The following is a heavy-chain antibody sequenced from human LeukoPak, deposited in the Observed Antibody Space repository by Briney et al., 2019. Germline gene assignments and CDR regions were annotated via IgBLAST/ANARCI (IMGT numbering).Heavy chain of an antibody. J-gene: IGHJ5*02. Sequence: GASVKVSCKASGYTFTSYYMHWVRQAPGQGLEWMGIINPSGGSTSYAQKFQGRVTMTRDTSTSTAYMELSSLRSEDTAVYYCAAGSITIFGVVPWGQGTLVTVSS. V-gene: IGHV1-46*01. D-gene: IGHD3-3*01. CDR2: INPSGGST. CDR1: GYTFTSYY. CDR3: AAGSITIFGVVP.